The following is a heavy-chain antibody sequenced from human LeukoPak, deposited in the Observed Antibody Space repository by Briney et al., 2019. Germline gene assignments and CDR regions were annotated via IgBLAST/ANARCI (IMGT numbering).Heavy chain of an antibody. CDR1: GFPFSSYA. CDR3: VRGYSFGPYGMDV. J-gene: IGHJ6*02. V-gene: IGHV3-64D*09. Sequence: LSGGSLRLSCSASGFPFSSYAMHLVRQAPGKGLEYVSAISDSGGSTYYADSVKGRFTISRDNSKNTLYLQMSSLRAEDTAVYFCVRGYSFGPYGMDVWGQGTTVTVSS. D-gene: IGHD2-15*01. CDR2: ISDSGGST.